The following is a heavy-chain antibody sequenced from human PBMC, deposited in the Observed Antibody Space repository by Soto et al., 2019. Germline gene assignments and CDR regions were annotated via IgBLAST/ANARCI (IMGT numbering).Heavy chain of an antibody. V-gene: IGHV4-39*01. Sequence: QLQLQESGPGLVKPSETLSLTCSVSGGSISSSNYHWCWIRQPPGKGLECIGSMYYSGSAYYNPSLKSRVNISGDTSKNHFSLKLTSVTAADTAVYHCARQFCNSTPGSWGQGTLVTVSS. J-gene: IGHJ4*02. CDR1: GGSISSSNYH. D-gene: IGHD3-9*01. CDR3: ARQFCNSTPGS. CDR2: MYYSGSA.